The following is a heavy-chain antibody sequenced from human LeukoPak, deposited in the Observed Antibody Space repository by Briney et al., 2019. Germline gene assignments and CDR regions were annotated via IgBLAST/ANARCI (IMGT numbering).Heavy chain of an antibody. J-gene: IGHJ5*02. Sequence: GGSLRLSCAASGFTFSSYAMSWVRQAPGKGLEWVSAISGSGGSTYYADSVKGRFTISRDNSKNTLYLQMNSLRAEDTAVYYCAKDLVYYYDSSGYYPNWFYPWGQGTLVTVSS. D-gene: IGHD3-22*01. V-gene: IGHV3-23*01. CDR1: GFTFSSYA. CDR3: AKDLVYYYDSSGYYPNWFYP. CDR2: ISGSGGST.